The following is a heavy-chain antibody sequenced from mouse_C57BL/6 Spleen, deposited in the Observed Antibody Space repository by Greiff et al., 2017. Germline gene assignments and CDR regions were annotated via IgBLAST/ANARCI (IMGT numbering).Heavy chain of an antibody. J-gene: IGHJ1*03. Sequence: VQLQQSGPELVKPGASVKISCKASGYSFTSYYIHWVKQRPGQGLAWIGWIYPGSGNTKYNEKFKGKATLTADTSSSTAYMQLSSLTSEDSAVYYCARSPYYGSSYWYCDVWGTGTTVTVSS. D-gene: IGHD1-1*01. V-gene: IGHV1-66*01. CDR1: GYSFTSYY. CDR3: ARSPYYGSSYWYCDV. CDR2: IYPGSGNT.